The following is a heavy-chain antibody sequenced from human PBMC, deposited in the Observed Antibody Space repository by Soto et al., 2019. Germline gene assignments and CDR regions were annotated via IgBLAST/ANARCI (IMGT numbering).Heavy chain of an antibody. J-gene: IGHJ4*02. CDR1: GFTFSKAW. CDR2: IKSKTDGGTT. V-gene: IGHV3-15*01. D-gene: IGHD3-22*01. Sequence: WSLNLSFASSGFTFSKAWMSWVRQAPGKGLEWVGRIKSKTDGGTTDYAAPVKGRFTISRDDSTNTLYLQMNSLKTEDTAVYYCTTDYYDSSGYEDYWGQGTLVTVSS. CDR3: TTDYYDSSGYEDY.